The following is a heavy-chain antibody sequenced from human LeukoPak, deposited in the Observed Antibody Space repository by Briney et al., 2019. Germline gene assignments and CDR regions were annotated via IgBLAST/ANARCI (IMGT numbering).Heavy chain of an antibody. D-gene: IGHD3-10*01. J-gene: IGHJ5*02. Sequence: PGGSLRLSCAAAGFTFSSYGMSWVRQAPGKGLEWVSAISGSGGSTYYADSVKGRFTISRDNSKTTLYLQMNSLRAEDTAVYYCAKSHGSANNWFDPWGQGTLVTVSS. CDR1: GFTFSSYG. CDR2: ISGSGGST. CDR3: AKSHGSANNWFDP. V-gene: IGHV3-23*01.